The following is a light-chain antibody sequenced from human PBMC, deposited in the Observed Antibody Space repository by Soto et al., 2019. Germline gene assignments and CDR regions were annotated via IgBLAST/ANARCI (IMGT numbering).Light chain of an antibody. CDR2: AAS. Sequence: DIQLTQSPSFLSASVGERITITCRTSKGISSYLAWYQQKPGKAPQLLISAASTLQSGVPSRFSGSGSGTEFTLTISILQPEDFATYYCQQLKSYPLSFGGGTKVEI. V-gene: IGKV1-9*01. CDR3: QQLKSYPLS. J-gene: IGKJ4*01. CDR1: KGISSY.